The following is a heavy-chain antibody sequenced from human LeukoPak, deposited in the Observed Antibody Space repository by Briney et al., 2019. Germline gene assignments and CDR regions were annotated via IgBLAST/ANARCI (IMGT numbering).Heavy chain of an antibody. J-gene: IGHJ4*02. CDR3: AREAVAGNFDY. CDR2: ISSNSDYI. Sequence: GGSLRLSCAASGFTFSSYTMNWVRQAPGKGLEWVSCISSNSDYIFYADSVKGRFTISRDNAKNSLYLQMNSLRAEDTAVYYCAREAVAGNFDYWGQGTLVTVSS. V-gene: IGHV3-21*01. CDR1: GFTFSSYT. D-gene: IGHD6-19*01.